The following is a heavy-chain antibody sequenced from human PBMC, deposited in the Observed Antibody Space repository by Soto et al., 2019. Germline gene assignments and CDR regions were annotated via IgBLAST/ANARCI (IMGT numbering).Heavy chain of an antibody. CDR1: GGTFSSYA. D-gene: IGHD3-22*01. V-gene: IGHV1-69*13. CDR3: ASSGNYYDSSGYYYEVPY. CDR2: IIPIFGTA. Sequence: SVKVSCKASGGTFSSYAISWVRQAPGQGLEWMGGIIPIFGTANYAQKFQGRVTITADESTSTAYMELSSLRSEDTAVYYCASSGNYYDSSGYYYEVPYWGQGTLVTVSS. J-gene: IGHJ4*02.